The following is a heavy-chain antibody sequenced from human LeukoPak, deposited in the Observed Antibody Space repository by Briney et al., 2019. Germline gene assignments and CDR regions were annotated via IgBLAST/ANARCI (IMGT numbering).Heavy chain of an antibody. CDR2: ANPNGGST. J-gene: IGHJ4*02. Sequence: ASVKVSCKASGYTFTSYYMHWVRQAPGQGLEWMGMANPNGGSTNYAQKFQDRVTMTWDMATTTVYMELSSLRSEDTAVYYCARAYGYYKPEFDYWGQGAVVTVSS. CDR3: ARAYGYYKPEFDY. V-gene: IGHV1-46*01. CDR1: GYTFTSYY. D-gene: IGHD5-18*01.